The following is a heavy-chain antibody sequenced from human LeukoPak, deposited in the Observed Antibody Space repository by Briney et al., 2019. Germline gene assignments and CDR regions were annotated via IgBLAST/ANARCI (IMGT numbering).Heavy chain of an antibody. V-gene: IGHV1-8*01. CDR1: GYTFTSYD. J-gene: IGHJ4*02. CDR2: MNSNSGNS. D-gene: IGHD2-15*01. CDR3: ARGGPVAATTKGEFDY. Sequence: GASVKVSCKASGYTFTSYDINWVRQATGQGLEWMGWMNSNSGNSGYAQKFQGRVTMTRNTSISTAYMELSSLRSEDTAVYYCARGGPVAATTKGEFDYWGQGTLVTVSS.